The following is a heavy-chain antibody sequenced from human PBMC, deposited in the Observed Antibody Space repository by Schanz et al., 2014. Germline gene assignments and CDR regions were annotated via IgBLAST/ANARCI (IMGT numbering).Heavy chain of an antibody. V-gene: IGHV1-18*01. CDR3: GAMWGYCTATACQILEVLDV. D-gene: IGHD2-8*02. Sequence: QVQLVQSGDEVKKPGASVKVSCKTSGYTFSDYGITWVRQAPGQGLEWVGWISPYTGNTHYFDKMEGRVTMTTDTSKSPAFLGLERLRTGHTGLYFRGAMWGYCTATACQILEVLDVWGQGTMVTVPS. CDR2: ISPYTGNT. J-gene: IGHJ3*01. CDR1: GYTFSDYG.